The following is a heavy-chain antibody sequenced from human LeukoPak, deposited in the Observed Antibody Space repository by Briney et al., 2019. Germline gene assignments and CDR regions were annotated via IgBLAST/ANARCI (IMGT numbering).Heavy chain of an antibody. CDR1: GFTFSSYA. CDR3: AKDRTDEYYYDSSGYEY. J-gene: IGHJ4*02. CDR2: ISGSGSST. V-gene: IGHV3-23*01. D-gene: IGHD3-22*01. Sequence: GGSLRLSCAASGFTFSSYAMSWVRQAPGKGLEWVSAISGSGSSTYYAASVKGRLTISRDNSKNTLYLQMNSLRAEDTAVYYCAKDRTDEYYYDSSGYEYWGQGTLVTVSS.